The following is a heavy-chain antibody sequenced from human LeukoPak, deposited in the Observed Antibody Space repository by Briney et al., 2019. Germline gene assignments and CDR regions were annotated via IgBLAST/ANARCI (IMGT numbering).Heavy chain of an antibody. J-gene: IGHJ6*03. V-gene: IGHV4-59*01. D-gene: IGHD3-22*01. CDR3: ARSSEGRYYYDSSGNSYFYYYMDV. CDR2: IYYSGDT. Sequence: PSETLSLTCTVSGGSISSYYWSWIRQPPGKGLEWIGNIYYSGDTNYNSSLKSRVTISVDMSTNQFSLKLRSVTAADTAVYYCARSSEGRYYYDSSGNSYFYYYMDVWGKGTTVTISS. CDR1: GGSISSYY.